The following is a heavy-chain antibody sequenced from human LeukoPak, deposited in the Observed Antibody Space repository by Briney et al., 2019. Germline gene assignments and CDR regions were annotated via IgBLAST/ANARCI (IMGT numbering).Heavy chain of an antibody. Sequence: GRSLRLSCAASGFTFSSYAMHWVRQAPGKGLEWVAGISYDGSNKYYADSVKGRFTISRDNSKNTLYLQMNSLRAEDTAVYYCARDRRYCSGGSCATEPYGMDVWGQGTTVTVSS. CDR3: ARDRRYCSGGSCATEPYGMDV. V-gene: IGHV3-30-3*01. CDR1: GFTFSSYA. J-gene: IGHJ6*02. D-gene: IGHD2-15*01. CDR2: ISYDGSNK.